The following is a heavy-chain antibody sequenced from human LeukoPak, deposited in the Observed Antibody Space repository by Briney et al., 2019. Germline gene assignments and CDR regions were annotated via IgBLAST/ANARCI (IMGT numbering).Heavy chain of an antibody. CDR2: ISAYNGNT. CDR1: GYTFTSYG. V-gene: IGHV1-18*01. D-gene: IGHD3-3*01. J-gene: IGHJ4*02. Sequence: ASVKVSCKASGYTFTSYGISWVRQAPGQGLEWMGWISAYNGNTNYAQKLQGRVTMTTDTSTSTAYMELRSLRSDDTAVYYCARSRYYDFWSGYSDFDYWGQGTLVTVPS. CDR3: ARSRYYDFWSGYSDFDY.